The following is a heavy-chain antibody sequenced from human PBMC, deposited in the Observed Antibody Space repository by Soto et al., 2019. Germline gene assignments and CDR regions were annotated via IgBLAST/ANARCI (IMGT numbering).Heavy chain of an antibody. V-gene: IGHV1-69*12. CDR2: IIPIFGTA. D-gene: IGHD3-16*01. J-gene: IGHJ4*02. Sequence: QVQLVQSGAEVKKPGSSVKVSCKASGGTFSSYAISWVRQAPGQGLEWMGGIIPIFGTANYAQKFQGRVTXXAXEXXSTAYMELSSLRSEDTAVYYCARDRGEHGSFHFDYWGQGTLVTVSS. CDR3: ARDRGEHGSFHFDY. CDR1: GGTFSSYA.